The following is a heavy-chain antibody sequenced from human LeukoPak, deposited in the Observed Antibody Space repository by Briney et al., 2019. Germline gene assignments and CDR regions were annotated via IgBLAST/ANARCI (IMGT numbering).Heavy chain of an antibody. CDR3: DAYYYDSSGYYHFDY. Sequence: GGSLRLSCAASGFTFSSYAMSWVRQAPGKGLEWVSAISGSGGSTYYADSVKGRFTISRDNSKNTLYLQMDSLRAEDTAVYYCDAYYYDSSGYYHFDYWGQGTLVTVSS. CDR2: ISGSGGST. J-gene: IGHJ4*02. CDR1: GFTFSSYA. D-gene: IGHD3-22*01. V-gene: IGHV3-23*01.